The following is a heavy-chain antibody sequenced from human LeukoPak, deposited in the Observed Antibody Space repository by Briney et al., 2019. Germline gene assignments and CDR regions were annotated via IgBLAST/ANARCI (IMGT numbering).Heavy chain of an antibody. CDR3: ANAGGGGRLSYMDV. Sequence: GGSLRLSCAAAGFTFSSYGMHWVRQAPGKGLEWVAFIRYDGSNKYYADSVKGRFTISRDSSKNTLYLQMNSLRAEDTAVYYCANAGGGGRLSYMDVWGKGTTVTVSS. J-gene: IGHJ6*03. CDR2: IRYDGSNK. CDR1: GFTFSSYG. D-gene: IGHD3-16*01. V-gene: IGHV3-30*02.